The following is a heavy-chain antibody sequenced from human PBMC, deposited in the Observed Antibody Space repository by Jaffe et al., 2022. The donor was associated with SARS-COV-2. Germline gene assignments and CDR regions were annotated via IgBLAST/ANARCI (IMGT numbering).Heavy chain of an antibody. V-gene: IGHV3-23*01. J-gene: IGHJ5*01. CDR3: AKEWSLSSKGGRTFDF. CDR2: IRAASDGT. CDR1: GFIFSTYA. D-gene: IGHD2-15*01. Sequence: EVQLLESGGGLVQPGGSLRLSCAASGFIFSTYAMAWVRQAPGKGLQWVSAIRAASDGTYYADSVMGRFTISRDNSKNTLYLQMNSLRAEDTAVYYCAKEWSLSSKGGRTFDFRGQGTLVTVSS.